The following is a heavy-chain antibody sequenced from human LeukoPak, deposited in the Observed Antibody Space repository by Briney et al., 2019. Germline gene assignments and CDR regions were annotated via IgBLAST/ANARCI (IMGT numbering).Heavy chain of an antibody. CDR3: AKKRNAAPHYFDC. J-gene: IGHJ4*02. CDR1: GGSISSSNW. V-gene: IGHV4-4*02. D-gene: IGHD5-24*01. CDR2: IYHSGST. Sequence: SETLSLTCAVSGGSISSSNWWSWVRQPPGKGLEWIGEIYHSGSTNYNPSLKSPVTISVDKSKNQFSLRLSSVTAADTAVYYCAKKRNAAPHYFDCWGQGTLVTVSS.